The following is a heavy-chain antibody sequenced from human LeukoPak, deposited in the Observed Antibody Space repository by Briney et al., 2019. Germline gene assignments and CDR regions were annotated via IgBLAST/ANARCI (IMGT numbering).Heavy chain of an antibody. V-gene: IGHV4-59*01. CDR2: SYHRGST. J-gene: IGHJ4*02. CDR1: GGSISSYY. D-gene: IGHD1-1*01. Sequence: PSETLSLTCTVSGGSISSYYWSWIRQPPGKGLEWIGWSYHRGSTSYNPSLKSRVAISVDTSKNQFSLKLSSVTAADAAVYYCARDRELGYWGQGTLVTVSS. CDR3: ARDRELGY.